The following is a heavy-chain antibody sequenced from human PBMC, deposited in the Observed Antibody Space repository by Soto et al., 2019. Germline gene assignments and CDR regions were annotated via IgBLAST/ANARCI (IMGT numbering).Heavy chain of an antibody. CDR3: ARDKRMVYASNYYYYYGMDV. J-gene: IGHJ6*02. Sequence: AGGSLRLSCAASGFTVSSNYMSWVRQAPGKGLEWVSVIYSGGSTYYADSVKGRFTISRDNSKDTPYLQMNSLRAEDTAVYYCARDKRMVYASNYYYYYGMDVWGQGTTVTVSS. CDR1: GFTVSSNY. D-gene: IGHD2-8*01. V-gene: IGHV3-53*01. CDR2: IYSGGST.